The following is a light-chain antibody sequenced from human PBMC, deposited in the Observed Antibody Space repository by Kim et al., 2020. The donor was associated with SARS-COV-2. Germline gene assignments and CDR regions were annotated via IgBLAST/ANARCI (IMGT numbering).Light chain of an antibody. J-gene: IGKJ2*01. CDR1: QSVSRN. CDR3: QQYDSWPYT. V-gene: IGKV3-15*01. CDR2: IAS. Sequence: SVSPGERVTLSCRASQSVSRNLAWYQQKPGQAPRLLVYIASARAIGIPARFSGSGSGTTFTLTISGLQSEDFAVYYCQQYDSWPYTFGQGTKLEI.